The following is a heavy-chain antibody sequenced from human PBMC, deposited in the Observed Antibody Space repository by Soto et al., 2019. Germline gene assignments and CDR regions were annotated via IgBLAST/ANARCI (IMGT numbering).Heavy chain of an antibody. D-gene: IGHD3-22*01. V-gene: IGHV3-23*01. CDR3: AKAAKANYYDSRRNWFDP. CDR2: ISGSGGST. CDR1: GFTFSSYA. Sequence: VGSLRLSCAASGFTFSSYAMSWVRQAPVKGLEWVSAISGSGGSTYYADSVKGRFTISRDNSKNTLYLQMNSLRAEDTAVYYCAKAAKANYYDSRRNWFDPWGQGTLVTVSS. J-gene: IGHJ5*02.